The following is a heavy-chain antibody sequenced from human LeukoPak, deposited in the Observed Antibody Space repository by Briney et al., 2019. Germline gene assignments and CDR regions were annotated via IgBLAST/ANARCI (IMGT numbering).Heavy chain of an antibody. V-gene: IGHV3-23*01. D-gene: IGHD3-22*01. Sequence: GGSLRLSCAASGFTFSSYAMSWVRQAPGKGLVWVSVISGSGGSTYYADSVKGRFTISRDNSKNTLYLQMNSLRAEDTAVYYCAKGTEYYYDRSGYYLYWGQGTLVTVSS. CDR2: ISGSGGST. CDR3: AKGTEYYYDRSGYYLY. CDR1: GFTFSSYA. J-gene: IGHJ4*02.